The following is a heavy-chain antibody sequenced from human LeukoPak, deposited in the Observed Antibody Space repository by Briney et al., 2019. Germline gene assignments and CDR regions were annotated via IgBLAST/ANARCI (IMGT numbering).Heavy chain of an antibody. CDR1: GYTFTIYA. J-gene: IGHJ4*02. Sequence: ASVKVSCKASGYTFTIYAISWVRQAPGQGLEWMGWISANDGNTNYAQKFQGRVTMTTDTSTSTAYMELRSLRSDDTAVYYCARDRSPYYYDSSGYSWLVDYWGQGTLVTVSS. D-gene: IGHD3-22*01. CDR3: ARDRSPYYYDSSGYSWLVDY. CDR2: ISANDGNT. V-gene: IGHV1-18*01.